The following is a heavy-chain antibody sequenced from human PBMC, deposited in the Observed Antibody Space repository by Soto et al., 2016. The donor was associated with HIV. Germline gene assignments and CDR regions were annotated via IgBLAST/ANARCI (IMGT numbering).Heavy chain of an antibody. D-gene: IGHD3-10*01. CDR3: ARAKLLGAFDV. CDR2: ISNNGGST. Sequence: EVQLVESGGGLVQPGGSLRLSCAASGFTFSSYSMHWVRQAPGKGLEYISLISNNGGSTYYADSVKGRFTISRDNSKNTLNLQMGSLRAEDTALYYCARAKLLGAFDVWGQGTMVTVSS. CDR1: GFTFSSYS. J-gene: IGHJ3*01. V-gene: IGHV3-64*07.